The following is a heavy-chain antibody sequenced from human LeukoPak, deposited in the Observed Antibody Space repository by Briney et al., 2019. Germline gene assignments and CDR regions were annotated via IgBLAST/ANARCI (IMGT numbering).Heavy chain of an antibody. J-gene: IGHJ6*03. CDR1: GFTFSSYA. V-gene: IGHV3-48*03. CDR2: ISSSGSTI. Sequence: GGSLRLSCAASGFTFSSYAMHWVRQAPGKGLEWVSYISSSGSTIYYADSVKGRFTISRDNAKNSLSLQMNSLRAEDTAVYYCARDPYNGSYGDDYYYYMDVWGKGTTVTISS. CDR3: ARDPYNGSYGDDYYYYMDV. D-gene: IGHD1-26*01.